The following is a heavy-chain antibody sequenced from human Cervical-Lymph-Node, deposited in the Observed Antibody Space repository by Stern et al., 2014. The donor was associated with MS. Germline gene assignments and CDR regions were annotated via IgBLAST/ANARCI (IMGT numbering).Heavy chain of an antibody. J-gene: IGHJ4*02. D-gene: IGHD1-26*01. V-gene: IGHV4-59*01. Sequence: QLQLQESGPGLVKPSETLSLTCTVSGVSISLYYWSWVRQPPGRGLEWIGYIYYSGSTTYNPSLKSRVTMAVDTSKNQFSLKLTSVTAADTAVYYCARDVGLDSWGQGSLVTVSS. CDR3: ARDVGLDS. CDR1: GVSISLYY. CDR2: IYYSGST.